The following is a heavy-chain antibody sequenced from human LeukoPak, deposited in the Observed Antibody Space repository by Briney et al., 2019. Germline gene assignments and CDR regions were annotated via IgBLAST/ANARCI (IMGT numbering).Heavy chain of an antibody. CDR2: IYYSGST. CDR3: ARLGIDYDILTGYIPDAFDI. Sequence: WVRQPPGKGLEWIGYIYYSGSTYYDPSLKSRVMISVDASKNQFSLKLSSVTAADTAVYYCARLGIDYDILTGYIPDAFDIWGQGTMVTVSS. D-gene: IGHD3-9*01. J-gene: IGHJ3*02. V-gene: IGHV4-30-4*01.